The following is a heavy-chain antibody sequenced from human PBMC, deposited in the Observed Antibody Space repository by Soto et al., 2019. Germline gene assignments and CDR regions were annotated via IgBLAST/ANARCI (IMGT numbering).Heavy chain of an antibody. CDR2: MNPNSGNT. Sequence: VASVKVSCKASGYTFTSYDINWVRQATGQGLEWMGWMNPNSGNTGYAQKFQGRVTMTRNTSISTAYMELSSLRSEDTAVYYCARGRAARGSVFDPWGQGTLVTVSS. CDR3: ARGRAARGSVFDP. J-gene: IGHJ5*02. D-gene: IGHD6-6*01. CDR1: GYTFTSYD. V-gene: IGHV1-8*01.